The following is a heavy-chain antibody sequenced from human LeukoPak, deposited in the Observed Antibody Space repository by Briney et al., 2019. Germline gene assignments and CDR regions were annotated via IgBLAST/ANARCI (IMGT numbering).Heavy chain of an antibody. D-gene: IGHD6-19*01. J-gene: IGHJ4*02. CDR3: TSGSSGWSPYFDY. Sequence: SETLSLTCAVYGGSFSGYYWSWIRQPPGKGLEWIEEINHSGSTNYNPSLKSRVTISVDTSKNQFSLKLSSVTAADTAVYYCTSGSSGWSPYFDYWGQGTLVTVSS. CDR2: INHSGST. V-gene: IGHV4-34*03. CDR1: GGSFSGYY.